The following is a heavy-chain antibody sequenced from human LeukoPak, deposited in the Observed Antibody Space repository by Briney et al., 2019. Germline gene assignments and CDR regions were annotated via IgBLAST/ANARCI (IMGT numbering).Heavy chain of an antibody. D-gene: IGHD1-1*01. Sequence: PGGSLRLSCTAPGFPFIEYSMNWVRQVPGKGLEWISYIGIDSGNTKYADSVRGRFTISADKAKYSLYLQMNSLGVEDTAVYYCARDHNYAFDNWGQGTLVSVAS. V-gene: IGHV3-48*01. CDR2: IGIDSGNT. CDR1: GFPFIEYS. J-gene: IGHJ4*02. CDR3: ARDHNYAFDN.